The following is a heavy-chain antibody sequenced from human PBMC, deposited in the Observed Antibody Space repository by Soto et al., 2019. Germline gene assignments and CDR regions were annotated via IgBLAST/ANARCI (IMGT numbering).Heavy chain of an antibody. Sequence: SETLSLTCAVYGGSFSGYYWSWIRQPPGKGLEWIGEINHSGSTNYNPSLKSRVTISVDTSKNHFSLKLSSVTAADTAVYYCASYTLEVVHAFDIWGQGTMVTVSS. CDR2: INHSGST. J-gene: IGHJ3*02. CDR3: ASYTLEVVHAFDI. D-gene: IGHD3-22*01. CDR1: GGSFSGYY. V-gene: IGHV4-34*01.